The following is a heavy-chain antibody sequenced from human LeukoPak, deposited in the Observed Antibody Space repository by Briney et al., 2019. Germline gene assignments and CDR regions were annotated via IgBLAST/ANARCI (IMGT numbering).Heavy chain of an antibody. CDR1: GFTFSGSA. J-gene: IGHJ4*02. CDR3: TRDPYYYDSSGYADY. CDR2: IRSKANSYAT. Sequence: PGESLRLSCAAAGFTFSGSAMHWVRQASRKGLEWVGRIRSKANSYATAYAASVKGRFTISRDDSKNTAYLQMNSLQTEDTAVYYCTRDPYYYDSSGYADYWGQGTLVTVSS. D-gene: IGHD3-22*01. V-gene: IGHV3-73*01.